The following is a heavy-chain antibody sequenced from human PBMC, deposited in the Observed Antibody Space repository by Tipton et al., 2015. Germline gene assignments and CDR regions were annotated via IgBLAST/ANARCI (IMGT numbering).Heavy chain of an antibody. Sequence: LRLSCTVSVGSVSSADYYWNWIRQSPGKGLEWIGYIYSSATTSHSSALRSRVTISVDTSKNQFSLNLRSVTAADTAVYFCAKTHGAYDWYLDHWGQGTLVTVSS. V-gene: IGHV4-61*08. D-gene: IGHD5-12*01. J-gene: IGHJ4*02. CDR2: IYSSATT. CDR3: AKTHGAYDWYLDH. CDR1: VGSVSSADYY.